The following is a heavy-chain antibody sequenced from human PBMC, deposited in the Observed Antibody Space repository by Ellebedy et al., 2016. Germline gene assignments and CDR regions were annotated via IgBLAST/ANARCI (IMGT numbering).Heavy chain of an antibody. CDR1: GFTFSTYD. CDR2: IGTASDT. CDR3: ARAPTASGRVWYLDL. Sequence: GESLKISXAASGFTFSTYDMHWVRQGTGKGLEWVSAIGTASDTFYPDSVRGRFTIPRDNAKNSFYLQMNNLKAGDTAVYYCARAPTASGRVWYLDLWGRGTRVTVSA. V-gene: IGHV3-13*04. D-gene: IGHD3-10*01. J-gene: IGHJ2*01.